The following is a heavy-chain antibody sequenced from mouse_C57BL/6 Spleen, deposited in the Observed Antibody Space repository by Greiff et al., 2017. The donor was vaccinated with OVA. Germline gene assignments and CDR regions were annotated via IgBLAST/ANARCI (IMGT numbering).Heavy chain of an antibody. Sequence: QVQLKQSGPGLVQPSQSLSITCTVSGFSLTSYGVHWVRQSPGKGLEWLGVIWSGGSTDYNAAFISRLSISKDNSKSQVFFKMNSLQADDTAIYYCATPYGNYPYWYFDVWGTGTTVTVSS. CDR2: IWSGGST. D-gene: IGHD2-1*01. CDR1: GFSLTSYG. V-gene: IGHV2-2*01. CDR3: ATPYGNYPYWYFDV. J-gene: IGHJ1*03.